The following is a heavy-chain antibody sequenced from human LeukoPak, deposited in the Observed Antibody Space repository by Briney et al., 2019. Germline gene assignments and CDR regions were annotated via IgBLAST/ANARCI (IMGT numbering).Heavy chain of an antibody. CDR3: ARGSVITGTDDWFDP. V-gene: IGHV1-18*01. CDR1: GYTFTSYG. D-gene: IGHD1-14*01. Sequence: GASVKVSCRASGYTFTSYGISWVRQAPGQGLEWMGWISAYNGNTNYAQKLQGRVTMTTDTSTSTAYMELRSLRSDDTAVYYCARGSVITGTDDWFDPWGQGTLVTVSS. J-gene: IGHJ5*02. CDR2: ISAYNGNT.